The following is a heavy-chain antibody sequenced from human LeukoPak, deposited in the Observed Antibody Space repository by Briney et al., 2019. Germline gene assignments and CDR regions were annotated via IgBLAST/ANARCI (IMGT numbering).Heavy chain of an antibody. J-gene: IGHJ4*02. Sequence: PGGSLRLSCAASGFTFSSYAMHWVRQAPGKGLEWVAVISYDGSNKYYADSVKGRFTISRDNSKNTLYLQMNSLRAEDTAVYYCARGRRPTVTTDCSGGSCYPLRDWGQGTLVTVSS. D-gene: IGHD2-15*01. CDR3: ARGRRPTVTTDCSGGSCYPLRD. CDR1: GFTFSSYA. CDR2: ISYDGSNK. V-gene: IGHV3-30*14.